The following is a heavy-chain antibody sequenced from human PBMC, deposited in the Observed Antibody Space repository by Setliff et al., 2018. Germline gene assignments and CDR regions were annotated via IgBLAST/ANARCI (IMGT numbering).Heavy chain of an antibody. CDR2: IYDSGSS. J-gene: IGHJ5*02. D-gene: IGHD2-15*01. CDR3: GRGFSRIEGWGNWFDP. CDR1: GGSVSNSGFF. Sequence: PSETLSLTCTVSGGSVSNSGFFWGWLRQAPGKGLEWIGNIYDSGSSNYNASLKSRLIITRDTSTNQISLKLTSVTAADTAVYYCGRGFSRIEGWGNWFDPWGQGILVTVSS. V-gene: IGHV4-39*01.